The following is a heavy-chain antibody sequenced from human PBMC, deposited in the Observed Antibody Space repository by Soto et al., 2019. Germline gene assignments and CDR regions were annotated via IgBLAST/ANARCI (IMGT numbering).Heavy chain of an antibody. CDR1: GGSISTYY. CDR2: IYYSGST. J-gene: IGHJ6*02. CDR3: ASDRSSGWDQGYGMDV. Sequence: PSETLSLTCTVSGGSISTYYWSWIRQPPGKGLEWIGYIYYSGSTSYNPSLKSRVTISVDTSKNQFSLRLRSVTAADTAVYYCASDRSSGWDQGYGMDVWGQGTTVTVSS. D-gene: IGHD6-19*01. V-gene: IGHV4-59*01.